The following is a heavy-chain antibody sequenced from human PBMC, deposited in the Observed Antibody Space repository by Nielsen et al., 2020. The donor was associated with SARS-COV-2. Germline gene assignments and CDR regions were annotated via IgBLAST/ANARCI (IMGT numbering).Heavy chain of an antibody. J-gene: IGHJ4*02. D-gene: IGHD1-26*01. V-gene: IGHV3-73*01. CDR1: GFTFSGSA. Sequence: GGSLRLSCAASGFTFSGSAVHWVRQASGKGLEWVGRIRSKANSYATAYAASVKGRFTISRDDSKNTAYLQMSSLRTEDTAVYYCTRWVVGTTYTFDYWGQGTLVTVSS. CDR3: TRWVVGTTYTFDY. CDR2: IRSKANSYAT.